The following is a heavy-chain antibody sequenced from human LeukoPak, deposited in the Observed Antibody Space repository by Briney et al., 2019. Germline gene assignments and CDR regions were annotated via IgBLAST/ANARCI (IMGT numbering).Heavy chain of an antibody. CDR2: IYYSGST. V-gene: IGHV4-59*01. J-gene: IGHJ4*02. Sequence: PSETLSLTCTVSGGSISSYYWSWIRQPPGKGLEWIGYIYYSGSTNYNPSLKSRVTISVDTSKNQFSLKLSSATAADTAVYYCARGDILTGYPTDYYFDYWGQGTLVTVSS. CDR3: ARGDILTGYPTDYYFDY. CDR1: GGSISSYY. D-gene: IGHD3-9*01.